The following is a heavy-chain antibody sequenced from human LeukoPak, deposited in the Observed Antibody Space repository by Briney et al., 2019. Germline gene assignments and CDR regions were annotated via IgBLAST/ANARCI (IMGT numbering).Heavy chain of an antibody. CDR3: ARTLAPSYRQKLANWFDP. CDR2: IYYSGSA. D-gene: IGHD3-16*02. CDR1: GGSISSSSYY. Sequence: SETLSLTCTVSGGSISSSSYYWGWIRQPPGKGLEWIGSIYYSGSAYYNPSLKSRVTISVDTSKNQFSLKLSSVTAADTAVYYCARTLAPSYRQKLANWFDPWGQGTLVTVSS. J-gene: IGHJ5*02. V-gene: IGHV4-39*01.